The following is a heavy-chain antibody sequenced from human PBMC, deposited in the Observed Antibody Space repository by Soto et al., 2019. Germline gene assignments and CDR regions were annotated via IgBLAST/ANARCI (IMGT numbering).Heavy chain of an antibody. J-gene: IGHJ6*02. V-gene: IGHV1-69*13. CDR2: IIPIFGTA. Sequence: SVKVSCKASGGTFSSYAISWVRQAPGQGLEWMGGIIPIFGTANYAQKFQGRVTITADESTSTAYMELSSLRSEDTAVYYCADRIAAAPYYYYGMDVWGQGTTVTVSS. D-gene: IGHD6-13*01. CDR1: GGTFSSYA. CDR3: ADRIAAAPYYYYGMDV.